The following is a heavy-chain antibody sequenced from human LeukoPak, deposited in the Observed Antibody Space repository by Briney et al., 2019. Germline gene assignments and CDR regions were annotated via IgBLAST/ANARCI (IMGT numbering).Heavy chain of an antibody. D-gene: IGHD2-2*01. J-gene: IGHJ5*02. V-gene: IGHV4-39*07. Sequence: SETLSLTCTVSGGFISSSSYYWGWIRQPPGKGLEWIGSIYHSGSTYYNPSLKSRVTISVDTSKNQFSLKLSSVTAADTAVYYCARFSSSTSTPFGPWGQGTLVTVSS. CDR3: ARFSSSTSTPFGP. CDR1: GGFISSSSYY. CDR2: IYHSGST.